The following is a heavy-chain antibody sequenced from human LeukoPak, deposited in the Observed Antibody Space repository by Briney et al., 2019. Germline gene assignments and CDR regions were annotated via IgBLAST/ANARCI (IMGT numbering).Heavy chain of an antibody. D-gene: IGHD6-19*01. J-gene: IGHJ4*02. Sequence: GGSLRLSCAASGFTFSSYAMSWVRQAPGKGLEWVSAISGSGGSTYYADSVEGRFTISRDNSKNTLYLQMNSLRAEDTAVYYCAKDLSGIAVATPYDYWGQGTLVTVSS. CDR3: AKDLSGIAVATPYDY. CDR2: ISGSGGST. V-gene: IGHV3-23*01. CDR1: GFTFSSYA.